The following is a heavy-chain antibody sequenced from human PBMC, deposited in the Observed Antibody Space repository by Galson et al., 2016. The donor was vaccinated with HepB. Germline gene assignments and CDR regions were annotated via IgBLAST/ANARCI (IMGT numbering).Heavy chain of an antibody. CDR2: IVVGSGNT. CDR1: GFTFTNSA. CDR3: AADSRIAMIVPDRFDY. D-gene: IGHD3-22*01. J-gene: IGHJ4*02. Sequence: SVKVSCKASGFTFTNSAVQWVRQARGQRLEWIGWIVVGSGNTNYAQKFQERVTITRDMSPSTAYMELSSLRSEGTAVYYFAADSRIAMIVPDRFDYWGQGTLVTVSS. V-gene: IGHV1-58*01.